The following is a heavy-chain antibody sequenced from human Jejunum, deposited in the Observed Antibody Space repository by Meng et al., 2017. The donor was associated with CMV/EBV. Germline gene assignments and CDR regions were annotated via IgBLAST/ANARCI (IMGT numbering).Heavy chain of an antibody. Sequence: FTVSTYSMHWVRQAAGKGLEWVAGISYDGTSKDYAEYVKGRFTISRDNAKNTLPLEMNNLRAEDTAVYYCARDLDVHTSGNYYDAFDNWGQGTLVTVSS. D-gene: IGHD3-3*01. J-gene: IGHJ4*02. CDR1: FTVSTYS. CDR2: ISYDGTSK. CDR3: ARDLDVHTSGNYYDAFDN. V-gene: IGHV3-30-3*01.